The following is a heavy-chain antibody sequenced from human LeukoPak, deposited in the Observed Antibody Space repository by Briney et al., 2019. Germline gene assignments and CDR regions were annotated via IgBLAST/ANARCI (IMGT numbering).Heavy chain of an antibody. D-gene: IGHD1-26*01. CDR1: GGSISSGGYS. CDR3: PKTKTVDIGSLGYFDY. V-gene: IGHV4-30-2*01. Sequence: KASETLSLTCAVSGGSISSGGYSWSWIRQPPGKGLEWIGYIYHSGSTYYNPSLKSRVTISVDRSKNQFSLKLSSVTAADTAVYYCPKTKTVDIGSLGYFDYWGQETLVPVSS. CDR2: IYHSGST. J-gene: IGHJ4*02.